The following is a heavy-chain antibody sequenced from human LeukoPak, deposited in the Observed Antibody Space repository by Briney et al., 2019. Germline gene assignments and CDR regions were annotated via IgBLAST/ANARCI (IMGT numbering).Heavy chain of an antibody. J-gene: IGHJ4*02. CDR2: SNPNSGGT. Sequence: GASVKVSCKASEYTFTGYYMHWVRQAPGQGLEWRGWSNPNSGGTNYAQKFQGRVTMTRDTSISTAYMELSRLRSDDTAVYYCARGRGYSGYDPFTFDYWGQGTLVTVSS. CDR3: ARGRGYSGYDPFTFDY. CDR1: EYTFTGYY. V-gene: IGHV1-2*02. D-gene: IGHD5-12*01.